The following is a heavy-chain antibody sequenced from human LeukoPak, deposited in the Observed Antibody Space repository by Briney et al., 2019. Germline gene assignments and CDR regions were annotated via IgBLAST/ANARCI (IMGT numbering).Heavy chain of an antibody. CDR3: AREAAPTIFGVVIPHMDV. CDR2: ISPIFGTA. J-gene: IGHJ6*03. Sequence: SVKVSCKASGGTFSSYAISWVRQAPGQGLEWMGRISPIFGTANYAQKFQGRVTITTDESTSTAYMELSSLRSEDTAVYYCAREAAPTIFGVVIPHMDVWGKGTTVTVSS. CDR1: GGTFSSYA. V-gene: IGHV1-69*05. D-gene: IGHD3-3*01.